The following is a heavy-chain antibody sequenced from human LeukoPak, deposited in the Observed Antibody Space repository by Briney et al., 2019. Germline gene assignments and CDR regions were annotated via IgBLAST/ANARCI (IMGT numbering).Heavy chain of an antibody. CDR2: ISWNSGSI. J-gene: IGHJ4*02. CDR3: AKGPEYYYDSSGYYAR. CDR1: GFTFDDYA. D-gene: IGHD3-22*01. Sequence: GRSLRLSCAASGFTFDDYAMHWVRQAPGKGLEWVSGISWNSGSIGYADSVKGRFTISRDNAKNSLYLQMNSLRAGDTALYYCAKGPEYYYDSSGYYARWGQGTLVTVSS. V-gene: IGHV3-9*01.